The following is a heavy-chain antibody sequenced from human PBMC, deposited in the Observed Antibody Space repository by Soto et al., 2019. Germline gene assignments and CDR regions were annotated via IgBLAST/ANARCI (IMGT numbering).Heavy chain of an antibody. CDR1: GFTFSSYA. CDR2: ISGSGGST. CDR3: AKDGGSYPYYFDY. V-gene: IGHV3-23*01. D-gene: IGHD1-26*01. Sequence: EVQLLESGEGLVQPGGSLRLSCAASGFTFSSYAMSWVRQAPGKGLEWVSAISGSGGSTYYADSVKGRFTISRDNSKNTLYLQMNSLRAEDTAVYYCAKDGGSYPYYFDYWGQGTLVTVSS. J-gene: IGHJ4*02.